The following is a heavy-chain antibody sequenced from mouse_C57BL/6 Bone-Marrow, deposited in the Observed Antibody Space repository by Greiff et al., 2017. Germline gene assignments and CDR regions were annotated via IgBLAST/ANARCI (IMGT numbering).Heavy chain of an antibody. CDR2: IWSGGST. D-gene: IGHD2-4*01. V-gene: IGHV2-2*01. J-gene: IGHJ4*01. CDR1: GFSLTSYG. CDR3: TREPYDYDGYYYAMYY. Sequence: QVQLKESGPGLVQPSQSLSITCTVSGFSLTSYGVHWVRQSPGKGLEWLGVIWSGGSTDYNADFISRLSISKDNSKSQVFFKMNSLQDDDTSIYYCTREPYDYDGYYYAMYYWGQKTSVTVSS.